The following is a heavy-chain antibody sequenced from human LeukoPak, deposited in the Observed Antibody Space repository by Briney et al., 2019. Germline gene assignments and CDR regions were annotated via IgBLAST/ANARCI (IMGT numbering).Heavy chain of an antibody. D-gene: IGHD3-10*01. J-gene: IGHJ4*02. V-gene: IGHV4-31*03. CDR1: GGSISSGGYY. Sequence: SETLSLTCTVSGGSISSGGYYWSWIRQHPGKGLEWIGYIYYSGSTYYNPSLKSRVTISVDTSKNQFSLKLSSVTAADTAVYYCATRGQAYFDYWGQGTLVTVSS. CDR2: IYYSGST. CDR3: ATRGQAYFDY.